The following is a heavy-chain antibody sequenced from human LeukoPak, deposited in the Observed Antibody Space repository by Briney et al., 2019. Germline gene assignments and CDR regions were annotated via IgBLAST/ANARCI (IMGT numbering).Heavy chain of an antibody. V-gene: IGHV4-59*08. CDR2: IYYSGST. J-gene: IGHJ4*02. CDR3: ASWGYCSSTSCQITPYYFDY. Sequence: SETLSLTCTVSGGSISSYYWSWIRQPPGKGLEWIGYIYYSGSTYYNPSLKSRVTISVDTSKNQFSLKLSSVTAADTAVYYCASWGYCSSTSCQITPYYFDYWGQGTLVTVSS. CDR1: GGSISSYY. D-gene: IGHD2-2*01.